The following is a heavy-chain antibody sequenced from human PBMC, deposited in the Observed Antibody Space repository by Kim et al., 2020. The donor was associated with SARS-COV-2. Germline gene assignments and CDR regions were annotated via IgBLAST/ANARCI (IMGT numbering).Heavy chain of an antibody. Sequence: GGSLRLSCTASGFPFSSYWMHWVRQAPGKGLVWVSRIESDEKNTMYADSVKGRFTISRDNAKNTLYLQMNSLRTEDTAVYYCARRGGSVSGIYAFDIWGQGTMVTVSS. V-gene: IGHV3-74*03. D-gene: IGHD3-10*01. CDR1: GFPFSSYW. CDR3: ARRGGSVSGIYAFDI. J-gene: IGHJ3*02. CDR2: IESDEKNT.